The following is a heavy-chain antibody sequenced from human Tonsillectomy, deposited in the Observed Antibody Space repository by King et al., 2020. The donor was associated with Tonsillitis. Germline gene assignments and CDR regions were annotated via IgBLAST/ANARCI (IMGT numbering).Heavy chain of an antibody. D-gene: IGHD4-17*01. CDR3: ARGGMTTVTTGFDY. V-gene: IGHV4-34*01. J-gene: IGHJ4*02. CDR1: GGSFSGYY. CDR2: INHSGST. Sequence: VQLQQWGAGLLKPSETLSLTCAVYGGSFSGYYWSWIRQPPGKGLEWIGEINHSGSTNYNPSLKSRVTISVDTSKNQFSLKLSSVTAADTAVYYCARGGMTTVTTGFDYWGQGTLVTVSS.